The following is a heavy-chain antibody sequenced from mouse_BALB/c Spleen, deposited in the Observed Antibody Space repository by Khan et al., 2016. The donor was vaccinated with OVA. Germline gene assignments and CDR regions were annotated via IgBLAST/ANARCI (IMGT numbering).Heavy chain of an antibody. CDR1: GYSFTDYT. D-gene: IGHD1-1*01. Sequence: EVQLQQSGPELVKPGASMKISCKASGYSFTDYTMNWVKQSHGKNLEWIGLINPYNGFTTYNQKFKGKATLTVDKSSSTAYMELLSLTSEDSAVYYCARGNYYGSNSWFVYWGQGTLVTVSA. CDR3: ARGNYYGSNSWFVY. CDR2: INPYNGFT. V-gene: IGHV1-26*01. J-gene: IGHJ3*01.